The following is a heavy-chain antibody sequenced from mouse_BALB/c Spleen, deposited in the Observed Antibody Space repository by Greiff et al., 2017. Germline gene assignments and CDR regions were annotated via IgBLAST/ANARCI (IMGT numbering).Heavy chain of an antibody. J-gene: IGHJ2*01. V-gene: IGHV5-17*02. Sequence: EVKLMESGGGLVQPGGSRKLSCAASGFTFSSFGMHWVRQAPEKGLEWVAYISSGSSTIYYADTVKGRFTISRDNPKNTLFLQMTSLRSEDTAMYYCARVDGYYSYYFDYWGQGTTLTVSS. D-gene: IGHD2-3*01. CDR3: ARVDGYYSYYFDY. CDR1: GFTFSSFG. CDR2: ISSGSSTI.